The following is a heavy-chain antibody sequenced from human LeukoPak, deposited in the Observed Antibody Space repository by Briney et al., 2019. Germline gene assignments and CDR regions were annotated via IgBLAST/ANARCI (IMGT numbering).Heavy chain of an antibody. CDR2: ISAYNGNT. Sequence: ASVKVSCKASGYTFTSYGIRWVRQAPGQGLEWMGWISAYNGNTNYAQKLQGRVTMTTDTSTSTAYMELRSLRSDDTAVYYCAREYYYDSSGYYPWGYYYGMDVWGQGTTVTVSS. V-gene: IGHV1-18*01. D-gene: IGHD3-22*01. J-gene: IGHJ6*02. CDR3: AREYYYDSSGYYPWGYYYGMDV. CDR1: GYTFTSYG.